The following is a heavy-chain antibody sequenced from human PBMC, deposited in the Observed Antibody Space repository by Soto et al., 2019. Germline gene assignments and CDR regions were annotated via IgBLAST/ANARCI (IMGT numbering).Heavy chain of an antibody. D-gene: IGHD3-16*01. CDR2: MYYSGST. V-gene: IGHV4-39*01. J-gene: IGHJ4*02. CDR3: ASLGGGSNEYYFDY. Sequence: SETLSLTCTVSGGSISSSSYYWGWIRQPPGKGLEWIGSMYYSGSTYYNPSLRSGVTISVDTSKNQFSLKLSSVTGADTAVYYWASLGGGSNEYYFDYWGQGPLATVYS. CDR1: GGSISSSSYY.